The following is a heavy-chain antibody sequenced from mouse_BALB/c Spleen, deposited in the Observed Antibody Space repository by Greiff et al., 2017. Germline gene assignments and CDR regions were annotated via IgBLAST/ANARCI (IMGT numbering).Heavy chain of an antibody. J-gene: IGHJ2*01. CDR1: GFSLTSYG. CDR3: ARDPNYYGSSLDY. D-gene: IGHD1-1*01. V-gene: IGHV2-9*02. CDR2: IWAGGST. Sequence: QVQLKESGPGLVAPSQSLSITCTVSGFSLTSYGVHWVRQPPGKGLEWLGVIWAGGSTNYNSALMSRLSISKDNSKSQVFLKMNSLQTDDTAMYYCARDPNYYGSSLDYWGQGTTLTVSS.